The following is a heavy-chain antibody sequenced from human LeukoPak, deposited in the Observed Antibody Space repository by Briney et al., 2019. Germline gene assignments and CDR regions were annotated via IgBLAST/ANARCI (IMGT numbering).Heavy chain of an antibody. V-gene: IGHV3-7*01. Sequence: PGGSLRLSCAASGFTFSGYWMSWVRQAPGRGLEWVATIRQDESEKTYVDSVEGRFTSSRDNAKSSLFLQMDSLRAEDTAVYYCARFGMDAAIDYWGQGTLVTVSS. CDR2: IRQDESEK. CDR3: ARFGMDAAIDY. D-gene: IGHD2-15*01. J-gene: IGHJ4*02. CDR1: GFTFSGYW.